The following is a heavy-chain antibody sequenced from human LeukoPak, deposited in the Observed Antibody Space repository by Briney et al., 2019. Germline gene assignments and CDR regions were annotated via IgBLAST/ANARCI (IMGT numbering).Heavy chain of an antibody. CDR3: ARDRGNFGFGY. D-gene: IGHD1-7*01. Sequence: SETLSLTCTVSGYSISSGYYWGWIRQPPGKGLEWIGSIYHSGSTYYNPSLKSRVTISVDTSKNQFSLKLSSVTAADTAVYYCARDRGNFGFGYWGQGTLVTVSS. J-gene: IGHJ4*02. CDR1: GYSISSGYY. CDR2: IYHSGST. V-gene: IGHV4-38-2*02.